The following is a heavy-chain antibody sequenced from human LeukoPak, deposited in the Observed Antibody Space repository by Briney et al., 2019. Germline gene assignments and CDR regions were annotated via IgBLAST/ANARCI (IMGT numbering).Heavy chain of an antibody. CDR1: GYTFTGYY. D-gene: IGHD3-22*01. V-gene: IGHV1-2*06. J-gene: IGHJ4*02. CDR3: AVDSSGYYGEFDY. CDR2: INPNSGGT. Sequence: GASVKVSCKASGYTFTGYYMHWVRQAPGQGLEWMGRINPNSGGTNYAQKFQGRVTMTRDTSISTAYMELSRLRSDDTAVYYCAVDSSGYYGEFDYWGQGTLVTVSS.